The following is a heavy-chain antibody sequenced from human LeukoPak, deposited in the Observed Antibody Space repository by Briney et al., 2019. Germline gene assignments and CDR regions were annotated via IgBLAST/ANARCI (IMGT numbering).Heavy chain of an antibody. CDR1: GFTFSSYG. D-gene: IGHD1-26*01. J-gene: IGHJ4*02. CDR3: AKDLEGGSYADY. CDR2: ISYDGSNK. V-gene: IGHV3-30*18. Sequence: GGSLRLSWAASGFTFSSYGMHWVRQAPGKGLEWEAVISYDGSNKYYADSVKGRFTISRDNSKNTLYLQMNSLRAEDTAVYYCAKDLEGGSYADYWGQGTLVTVSS.